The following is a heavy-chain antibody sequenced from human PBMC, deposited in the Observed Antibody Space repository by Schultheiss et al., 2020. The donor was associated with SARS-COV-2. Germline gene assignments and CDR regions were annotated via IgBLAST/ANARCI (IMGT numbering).Heavy chain of an antibody. V-gene: IGHV4-59*01. D-gene: IGHD6-19*01. CDR1: GGSISSYY. CDR3: ARGGGAGPAFDI. CDR2: IYYSGST. J-gene: IGHJ3*02. Sequence: GSLRLSCTVSGGSISSYYWSWIRQPPGKGLEWIGYIYYSGSTNYNPSLKSRVTISVDTSKNQFSLKLSSVTAADTAVYYCARGGGAGPAFDIWGQGTMVTVSS.